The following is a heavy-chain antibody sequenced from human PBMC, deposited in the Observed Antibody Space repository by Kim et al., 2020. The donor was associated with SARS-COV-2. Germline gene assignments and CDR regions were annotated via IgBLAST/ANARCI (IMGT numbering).Heavy chain of an antibody. D-gene: IGHD6-19*01. Sequence: ASVKVSCKASGYTFTSYDINWVRQATGQGLEWMGWMNPNSGNTGYAQKFQGRVTMTRNTSISTAYMELSSLRSEDTAVYYCARGPGFGSGWYRYYYYGMDVWGQGTTVTVSS. J-gene: IGHJ6*02. CDR2: MNPNSGNT. CDR3: ARGPGFGSGWYRYYYYGMDV. CDR1: GYTFTSYD. V-gene: IGHV1-8*01.